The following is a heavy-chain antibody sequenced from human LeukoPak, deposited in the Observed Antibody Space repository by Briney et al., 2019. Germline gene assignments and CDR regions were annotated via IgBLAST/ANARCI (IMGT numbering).Heavy chain of an antibody. D-gene: IGHD5-18*01. J-gene: IGHJ4*02. CDR3: AKRDSAGLYYFDY. CDR1: GFTFTNYA. CDR2: IGKSGCGK. V-gene: IGHV3-23*01. Sequence: GRSLRLSCAASGFTFTNYAMSWVRQAPGKGLEWVSTIGKSGCGKFYADSVKGRFTISRDNSKSTLYLQMDSLRAEDTAVYYCAKRDSAGLYYFDYWGQGTLVTVSS.